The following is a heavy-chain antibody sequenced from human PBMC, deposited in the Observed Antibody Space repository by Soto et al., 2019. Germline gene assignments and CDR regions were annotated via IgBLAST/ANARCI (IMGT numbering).Heavy chain of an antibody. CDR2: INPSGGST. V-gene: IGHV1-46*04. CDR3: ARDRTSFGGGSMDV. J-gene: IGHJ6*02. CDR1: GYTFTSYY. Sequence: QVQLVQSGAEVKKPGASVKVSCKASGYTFTSYYMHWVRQAPGQGLEWMGIINPSGGSTSYAQKLQGRVTMTRDTSPSRVYVELSSLRSEDTAVYYWARDRTSFGGGSMDVWGQGTTVTVSS. D-gene: IGHD3-3*01.